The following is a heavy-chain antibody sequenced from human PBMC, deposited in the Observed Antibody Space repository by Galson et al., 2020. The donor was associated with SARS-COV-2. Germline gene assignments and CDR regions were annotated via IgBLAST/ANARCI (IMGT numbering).Heavy chain of an antibody. CDR1: GYAISNYW. CDR3: AGALAI. Sequence: GESLKISCAASGYAISNYWKHWVRQTPGKGLEWVSRIQLDGSTITYADSVNGGYTNSRDNTKNTLYLQMNSLSSEDTALYYCAGALAIWGQGTLVTVSS. V-gene: IGHV3-74*01. CDR2: IQLDGSTI. J-gene: IGHJ4*02.